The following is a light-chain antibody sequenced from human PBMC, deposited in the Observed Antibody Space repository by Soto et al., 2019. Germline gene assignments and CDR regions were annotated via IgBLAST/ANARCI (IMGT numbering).Light chain of an antibody. CDR2: DVT. J-gene: IGLJ3*02. CDR1: SSDVGGYDY. Sequence: QSALTQPRSVSGSPGQSVTISCTGTSSDVGGYDYVSWYQQHPGKAPKLIIYDVTERPSGVPDRFSGSQSGSTASLAISGLQADDEADYYCSSFAGYFTLVFGGGTKLTVL. V-gene: IGLV2-11*01. CDR3: SSFAGYFTLV.